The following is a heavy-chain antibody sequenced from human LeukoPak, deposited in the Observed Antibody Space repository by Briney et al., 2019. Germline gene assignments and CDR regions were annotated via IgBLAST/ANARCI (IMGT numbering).Heavy chain of an antibody. CDR1: GGSISSYY. Sequence: SETLSLTCTVSGGSISSYYWSWIRQPPGKGLEWIGYIYYSGSTNYNPSLKSRVTISVDTSKNQFSLKLSSVTAADTAVYYCARDLEGGSSFDDWGQGTLVTVSS. V-gene: IGHV4-59*01. D-gene: IGHD1-26*01. CDR2: IYYSGST. CDR3: ARDLEGGSSFDD. J-gene: IGHJ4*02.